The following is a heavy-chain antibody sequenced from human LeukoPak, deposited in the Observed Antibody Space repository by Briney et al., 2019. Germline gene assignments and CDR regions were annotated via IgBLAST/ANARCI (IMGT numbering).Heavy chain of an antibody. CDR3: VRDLGEWEVLRGIFYDY. V-gene: IGHV4-38-2*02. D-gene: IGHD3-3*01. CDR2: IYHSGST. CDR1: GYSIRSGYY. J-gene: IGHJ4*02. Sequence: SETLSLTCTVSGYSIRSGYYWGWIRQPPGKGLEWIGSIYHSGSTYYNPSLKSRVTISVHTSKNQFSLKLSSVTAADTAVYYCVRDLGEWEVLRGIFYDYWGQGTLVTVSS.